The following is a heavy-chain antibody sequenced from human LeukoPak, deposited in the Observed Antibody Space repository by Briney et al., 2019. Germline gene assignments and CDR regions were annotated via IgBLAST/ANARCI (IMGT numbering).Heavy chain of an antibody. J-gene: IGHJ4*02. V-gene: IGHV4-39*01. CDR3: TSRGWMVGLVDY. Sequence: SETLSLTCTVSGGSISSSSYYWGWIRQPPGKGLEWIASIYYSGTTYYNPSLKSRVSISADTSKNQFSLKLSSVTAADTAMYYCTSRGWMVGLVDYWGQGTLVTVSS. D-gene: IGHD6-19*01. CDR2: IYYSGTT. CDR1: GGSISSSSYY.